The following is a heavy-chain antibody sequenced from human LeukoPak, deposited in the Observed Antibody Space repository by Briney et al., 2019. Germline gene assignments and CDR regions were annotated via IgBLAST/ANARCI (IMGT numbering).Heavy chain of an antibody. Sequence: GASVKVSCKASGYTFSSYGISWLRQAPGQGLEWMGWISDYNGNTNYAQKVQGRVTMTTDPFTSAAYMELRSLRSDDTAVYYCARDGPDRAAWFDPWGQGTLVTVSS. CDR2: ISDYNGNT. CDR1: GYTFSSYG. V-gene: IGHV1-18*01. D-gene: IGHD3-22*01. CDR3: ARDGPDRAAWFDP. J-gene: IGHJ5*02.